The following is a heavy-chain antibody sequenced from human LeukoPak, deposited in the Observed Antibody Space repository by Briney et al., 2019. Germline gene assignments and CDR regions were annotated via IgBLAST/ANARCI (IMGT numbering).Heavy chain of an antibody. Sequence: SETLSLTCTVSGGSISSYYWSWVRQPPGKGLEWVGYIYYSGSTNYSPSLKSRLTISVNTSKNQFSLKLSSVTAADTAVYYCARTYGSSGLGYFDLWGRGTLVTVSS. D-gene: IGHD6-13*01. J-gene: IGHJ2*01. V-gene: IGHV4-59*01. CDR2: IYYSGST. CDR1: GGSISSYY. CDR3: ARTYGSSGLGYFDL.